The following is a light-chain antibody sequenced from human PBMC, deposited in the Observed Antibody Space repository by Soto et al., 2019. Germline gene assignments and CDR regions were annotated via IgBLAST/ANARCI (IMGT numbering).Light chain of an antibody. CDR2: AAS. CDR3: QHSHSSPLT. J-gene: IGKJ4*01. Sequence: DIQMTQSPSSLSASVGDRVTITCRASQSIASHLNWYQLKPGEAPKVLIFAASSLQSGVPSRFSGSGFGTDFTLTITSLQPEDSATYSCQHSHSSPLTFGGGTKVDI. CDR1: QSIASH. V-gene: IGKV1-39*01.